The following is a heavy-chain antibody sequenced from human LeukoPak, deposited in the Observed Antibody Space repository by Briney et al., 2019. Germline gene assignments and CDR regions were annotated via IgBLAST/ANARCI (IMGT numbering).Heavy chain of an antibody. D-gene: IGHD3-3*01. CDR3: AKDGVIFGAHSYYMDV. J-gene: IGHJ6*03. CDR1: GFTFSSYA. CDR2: ISGSGGST. Sequence: PGGSLRLSCAASGFTFSSYAMSWVRQAPGKGLEWVSAISGSGGSTYYADSVKGRFTISRDNSKNTLYLQMNSLRAEDTAVYYCAKDGVIFGAHSYYMDVWGKGTTVTVSS. V-gene: IGHV3-23*01.